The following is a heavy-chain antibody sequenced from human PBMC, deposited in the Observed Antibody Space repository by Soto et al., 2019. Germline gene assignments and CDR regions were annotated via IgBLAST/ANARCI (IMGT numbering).Heavy chain of an antibody. D-gene: IGHD7-27*01. Sequence: QVQLVQSGAEVKKPGASVKVSCKTSGYTFTNFGISWVRQAPGQGLEWMGWISTYNGNTNYAQKFQGSVTTTTDTSTTTAYMELRSLRSDDTAVYYCARVGTPIDYWGQGTLVTVSS. CDR1: GYTFTNFG. V-gene: IGHV1-18*01. J-gene: IGHJ4*02. CDR2: ISTYNGNT. CDR3: ARVGTPIDY.